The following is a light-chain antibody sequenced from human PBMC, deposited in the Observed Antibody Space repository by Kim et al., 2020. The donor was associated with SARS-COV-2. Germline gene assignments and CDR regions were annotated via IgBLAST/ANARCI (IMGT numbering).Light chain of an antibody. Sequence: EIVLTQSPDTLSLSPGERATLFCRASQSVGSSYLAWYQHKRGQPPRLLIYGASTRASDIPERFSGSGSAADFTLTISKLEPEDFAVYYCQRFGSSPPYTCGQGTKLEI. V-gene: IGKV3-20*01. CDR2: GAS. CDR3: QRFGSSPPYT. CDR1: QSVGSSY. J-gene: IGKJ2*01.